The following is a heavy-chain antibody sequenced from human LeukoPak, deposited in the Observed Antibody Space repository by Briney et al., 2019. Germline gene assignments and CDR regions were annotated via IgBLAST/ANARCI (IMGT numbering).Heavy chain of an antibody. CDR1: GFTFSSYG. Sequence: PGGSLRLSCAASGFTFSSYGMHWVRQAPGKGLEWVAVISYDGSNKYYADSVKGRFTISRDNSKNTPYLQMNSLRAEDTAVYYCAKGVHDSSGSLDYWGRGTLVTVSS. V-gene: IGHV3-30*18. D-gene: IGHD3-22*01. J-gene: IGHJ4*02. CDR3: AKGVHDSSGSLDY. CDR2: ISYDGSNK.